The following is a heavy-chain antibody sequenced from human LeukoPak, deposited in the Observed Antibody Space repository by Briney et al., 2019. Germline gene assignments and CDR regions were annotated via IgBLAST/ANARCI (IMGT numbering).Heavy chain of an antibody. CDR2: ISSSGSTI. Sequence: GGSLRLSCAASGFTFSSYSMNWVRQAPGKGLEWVSYISSSGSTIYYADSVKGRFTISRDNAKNSLYLQMNSLRAEDTAVFYCARLPAYCSSTSCHVDYWGQGTLVTVSS. D-gene: IGHD2-2*01. CDR1: GFTFSSYS. J-gene: IGHJ4*02. CDR3: ARLPAYCSSTSCHVDY. V-gene: IGHV3-48*04.